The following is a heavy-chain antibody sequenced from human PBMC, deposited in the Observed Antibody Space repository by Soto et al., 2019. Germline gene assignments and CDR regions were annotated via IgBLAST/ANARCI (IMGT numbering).Heavy chain of an antibody. D-gene: IGHD2-15*01. CDR1: GYTFTGYY. CDR3: ARGGKVGYCSGGSCYSGYYYMDV. V-gene: IGHV1-2*04. Sequence: QVQLVQSGAEVKKPGASVKVSCKASGYTFTGYYMHWVRQAPGQGLEWMGWINPNSGGTNHAQKFQGWVTMTRDTSISTAYMELSRLRSDDTAVYYCARGGKVGYCSGGSCYSGYYYMDVWGKGTTVTVSS. CDR2: INPNSGGT. J-gene: IGHJ6*03.